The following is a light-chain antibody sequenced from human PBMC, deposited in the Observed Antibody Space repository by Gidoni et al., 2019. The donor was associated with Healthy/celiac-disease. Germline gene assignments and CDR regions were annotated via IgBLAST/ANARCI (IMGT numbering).Light chain of an antibody. V-gene: IGKV1-39*01. Sequence: IKMPQSPSYLAASVGDRVTITFRASQSISSYLNWYQQNPGKATPLLIYAASSFRSVVPSSFSGSGSGTDFTLTSSSLQPDDFSTCYCQQSYSTPRTFGQGTKVEIK. CDR3: QQSYSTPRT. CDR2: AAS. J-gene: IGKJ1*01. CDR1: QSISSY.